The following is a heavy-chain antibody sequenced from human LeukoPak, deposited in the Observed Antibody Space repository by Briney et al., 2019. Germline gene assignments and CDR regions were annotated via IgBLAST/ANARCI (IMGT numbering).Heavy chain of an antibody. V-gene: IGHV1-18*01. CDR2: ISAYKGNT. J-gene: IGHJ6*02. CDR3: ARQHSSGYYSPHYYYGMDV. Sequence: ASVKVSCKASGYTFTTYVISWVRQAPGQGLEWMGWISAYKGNTNYAQKLQGRVTMTTETSTSTAYMELRSLRSDDTAVYYCARQHSSGYYSPHYYYGMDVWGQGTTVTVSS. CDR1: GYTFTTYV. D-gene: IGHD3-22*01.